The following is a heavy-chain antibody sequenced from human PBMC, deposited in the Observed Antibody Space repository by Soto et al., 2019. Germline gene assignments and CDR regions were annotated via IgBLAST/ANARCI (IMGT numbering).Heavy chain of an antibody. V-gene: IGHV3-48*03. D-gene: IGHD3-3*01. CDR3: ARGTYDFWSGYYRDAFDI. J-gene: IGHJ3*02. CDR1: GFTFSSYE. Sequence: PGGSLRLSCAASGFTFSSYEMNWVRQAPGKGLEWVSYISSSGSTIYYADSVKGRFTISRDNAKNSLYLQMNSLRAEDTAVYYCARGTYDFWSGYYRDAFDIWGQGTMVTVSS. CDR2: ISSSGSTI.